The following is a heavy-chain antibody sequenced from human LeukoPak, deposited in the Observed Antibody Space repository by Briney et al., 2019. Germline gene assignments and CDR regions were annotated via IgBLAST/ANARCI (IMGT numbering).Heavy chain of an antibody. CDR3: ARRNTADASIDF. V-gene: IGHV4-59*08. Sequence: KPSETLSLTCTVSGGSMSGHWWSWIRQSPGKGLEWIGDIFYSGGTNNNSPLKSRLTMSLDTSKNQFSLKLSSVTAADTAMYYCARRNTADASIDFWGQGILVSASS. D-gene: IGHD2/OR15-2a*01. CDR1: GGSMSGHW. J-gene: IGHJ4*02. CDR2: IFYSGGT.